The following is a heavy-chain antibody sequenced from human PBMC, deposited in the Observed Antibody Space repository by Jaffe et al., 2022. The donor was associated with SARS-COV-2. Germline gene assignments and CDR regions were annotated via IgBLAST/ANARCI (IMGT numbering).Heavy chain of an antibody. V-gene: IGHV3-30*03. D-gene: IGHD6-13*01. J-gene: IGHJ4*02. CDR1: GFTFSSYG. CDR2: ISYDGTNK. CDR3: ARDLTAGSGGVLDY. Sequence: QVQLVESGGGVVQPGRSLRFSCAASGFTFSSYGMHWVRQAPGKGLEWVAVISYDGTNKYYADSVKGRFTISRDNSKSTLYLQMNSLRAEDTALYHCARDLTAGSGGVLDYWGQGTLVTVSS.